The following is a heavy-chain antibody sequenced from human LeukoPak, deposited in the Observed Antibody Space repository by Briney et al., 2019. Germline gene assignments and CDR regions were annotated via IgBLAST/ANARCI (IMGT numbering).Heavy chain of an antibody. CDR1: GFTFDDYA. V-gene: IGHV3-9*01. D-gene: IGHD6-19*01. Sequence: GGSLRLSCAASGFTFDDYAMHWVRQAPGKGLEWVSGISWNSGSIGYADSVKGRFTISRDNSKNTLYLQMNCLRAEDTAVYYCAKDLQGYSSGWDWGQGTLVTVSS. CDR3: AKDLQGYSSGWD. CDR2: ISWNSGSI. J-gene: IGHJ4*02.